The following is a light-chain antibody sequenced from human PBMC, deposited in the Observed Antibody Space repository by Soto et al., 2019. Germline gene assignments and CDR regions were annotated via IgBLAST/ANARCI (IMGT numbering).Light chain of an antibody. V-gene: IGLV2-8*01. CDR3: SSYGGYNNVV. Sequence: SALTQPPSASGSPGQSVTISCTGTSSDVGGYNYVSWFQQHPGKAPKLIIHEVSQRPSGVPDRFSGSKSGNTASLTVSGLQAEDEGTYYCSSYGGYNNVVFGTGTKVTVL. CDR1: SSDVGGYNY. J-gene: IGLJ1*01. CDR2: EVS.